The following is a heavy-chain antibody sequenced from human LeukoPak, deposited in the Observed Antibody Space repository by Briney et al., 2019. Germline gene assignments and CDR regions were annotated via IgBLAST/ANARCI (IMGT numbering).Heavy chain of an antibody. CDR2: ISPDSGGT. CDR3: ARGRGLSSTSRAFDF. Sequence: ASVKVSCKASGYTFIGYYMHWVRQAPGQGLEWMGWISPDSGGTNFAKNFRGRVTLTRDTSISTAYMELNRLTSDDTAVYYCARGRGLSSTSRAFDFWGQGSLVTVSS. J-gene: IGHJ4*02. V-gene: IGHV1-2*02. CDR1: GYTFIGYY. D-gene: IGHD5-12*01.